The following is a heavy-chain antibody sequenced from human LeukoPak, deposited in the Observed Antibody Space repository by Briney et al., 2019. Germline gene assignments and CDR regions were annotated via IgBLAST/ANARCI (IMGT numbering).Heavy chain of an antibody. CDR1: GFTFSSYA. CDR2: ISYDGSNK. V-gene: IGHV3-30-3*01. J-gene: IGHJ4*02. CDR3: ARELTIFGVVMRGFDY. Sequence: GRSLRLSCAASGFTFSSYAMHWVRQAPGKGLEWVAVISYDGSNKYYADSVKGRFTISRDNSKNTLYLQMNSLRAGDTAVYYCARELTIFGVVMRGFDYWGQGTLVTVSS. D-gene: IGHD3-3*01.